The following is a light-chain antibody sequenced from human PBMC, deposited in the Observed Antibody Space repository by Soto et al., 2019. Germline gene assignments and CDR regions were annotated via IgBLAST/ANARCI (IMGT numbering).Light chain of an antibody. CDR2: DAS. CDR1: QSVSSSY. J-gene: IGKJ2*01. V-gene: IGKV3-20*01. Sequence: DIVLTQSPGTLSLSPGDRATLSCRARQSVSSSYLAWYQQKPGQAPRLLIYDASSRATGIPDRFSGSGSGTDFTLTISRLEPEDFAVYYCQQYGSSPYTFGQGTKLEIK. CDR3: QQYGSSPYT.